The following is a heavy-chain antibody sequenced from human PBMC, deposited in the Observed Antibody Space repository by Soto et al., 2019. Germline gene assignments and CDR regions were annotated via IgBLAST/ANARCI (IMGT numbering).Heavy chain of an antibody. D-gene: IGHD2-15*01. J-gene: IGHJ4*02. V-gene: IGHV1-18*04. CDR2: VNPPNGNT. Sequence: VQLVQSEVEVKKPGASVKVSCETSGYTFRDFGIGWVRQVPGQGLQWLGWVNPPNGNTNTPQTLQHRATFSTQISTGKAFMELTNLRLDDTAIYYCARVDRSAWWAFDFWGQGTLVTVSS. CDR3: ARVDRSAWWAFDF. CDR1: GYTFRDFG.